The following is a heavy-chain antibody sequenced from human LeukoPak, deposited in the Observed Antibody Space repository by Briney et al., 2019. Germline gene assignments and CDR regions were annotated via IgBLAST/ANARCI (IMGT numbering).Heavy chain of an antibody. V-gene: IGHV3-7*01. J-gene: IGHJ4*02. CDR1: GFSFSIFW. CDR3: ATSYDSSGNN. CDR2: IKQDGSAK. D-gene: IGHD3-22*01. Sequence: GGSLRLSCASSGFSFSIFWMSWVRQAPGKGLEWVANIKQDGSAKYYVDSVKGRFTISRDNARNSLYLEMNNLRAEDTAIYYCATSYDSSGNNWGQGTLVTVSS.